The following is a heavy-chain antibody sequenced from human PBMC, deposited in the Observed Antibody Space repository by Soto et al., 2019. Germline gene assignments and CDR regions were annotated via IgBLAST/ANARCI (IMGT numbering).Heavy chain of an antibody. D-gene: IGHD3-22*01. CDR1: GGSFSGYY. CDR3: ARNTLVVIATGRGFDY. V-gene: IGHV4-34*01. Sequence: SETLSLTCAVYGGSFSGYYWSWIRQPPGKGLEWIGEINHSGSTNYNPSLKSRVTISVDMSKNQFSLKLSVVTAADTAVYYCARNTLVVIATGRGFDYWGQGTLVTVSS. J-gene: IGHJ4*02. CDR2: INHSGST.